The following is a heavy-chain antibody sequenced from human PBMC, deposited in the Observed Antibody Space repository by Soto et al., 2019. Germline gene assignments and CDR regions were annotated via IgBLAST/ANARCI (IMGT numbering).Heavy chain of an antibody. CDR1: GYSFTKYW. CDR2: IYPGDSDS. Sequence: GQSLKISGKGSGYSFTKYWIGWVRQMPGKRLEWVGIIYPGDSDSRYSPSLQGHVTISADKSSSTAYLQWSSLKASDSAIYYCAKQADTGYCFYGVSVWGQGTKVAVCS. D-gene: IGHD3-16*01. J-gene: IGHJ6*01. V-gene: IGHV5-51*01. CDR3: AKQADTGYCFYGVSV.